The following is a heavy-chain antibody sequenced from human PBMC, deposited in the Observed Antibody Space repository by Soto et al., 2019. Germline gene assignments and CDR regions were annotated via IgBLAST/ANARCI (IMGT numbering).Heavy chain of an antibody. Sequence: PGGSLRLSCAASGFTFSSYAMSWVRQAPGKGLEWVSAISGSGGSTYYADSVKGRFTISRDNSKNTLYLQMNSLRAEDTAVYYCVGAYDSSGYLYYYGMDVWGQGTTVTVSS. V-gene: IGHV3-23*01. J-gene: IGHJ6*02. CDR1: GFTFSSYA. CDR2: ISGSGGST. D-gene: IGHD3-22*01. CDR3: VGAYDSSGYLYYYGMDV.